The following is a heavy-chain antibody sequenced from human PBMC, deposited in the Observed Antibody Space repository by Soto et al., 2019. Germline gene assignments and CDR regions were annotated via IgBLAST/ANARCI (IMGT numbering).Heavy chain of an antibody. CDR1: GYTFTSYG. CDR3: YRHCSSTSCPGY. CDR2: ISAYNGNT. Sequence: ASVKVSCKASGYTFTSYGISWVRQAPGQGLEWMGWISAYNGNTNYAQKFQGRVTMTRGTSTSTVYMELSSLRSEDTAVYYCYRHCSSTSCPGYWGQGTLVTVSS. J-gene: IGHJ4*02. V-gene: IGHV1-18*01. D-gene: IGHD2-2*01.